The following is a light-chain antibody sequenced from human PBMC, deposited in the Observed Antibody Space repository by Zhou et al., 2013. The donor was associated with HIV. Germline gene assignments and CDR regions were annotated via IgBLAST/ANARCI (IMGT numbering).Light chain of an antibody. Sequence: DIQMTQSPSTLSASVGDRVTITCRASQSISSWLAWYQQKPGKAPKLLIYKASSLESEVPSRFSGSGSGTKFTLTISSLQPDDFATYYCQQCNSYPYTFGQGTKLEIK. CDR3: QQCNSYPYT. CDR2: KAS. CDR1: QSISSW. V-gene: IGKV1-5*03. J-gene: IGKJ2*01.